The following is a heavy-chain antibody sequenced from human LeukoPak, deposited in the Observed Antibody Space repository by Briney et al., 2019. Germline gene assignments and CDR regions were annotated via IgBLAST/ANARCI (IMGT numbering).Heavy chain of an antibody. J-gene: IGHJ4*02. Sequence: GGSLRLSCVASGFTFSSSWMHWVRQAPGKGLEWVSSISSSSSYIYYADSVKGRFTISRDNAKNSLYLQMNSLRAEDTAVYYCARFWVEYYYDSSGYDYWGQGTLVTVSS. CDR2: ISSSSSYI. CDR3: ARFWVEYYYDSSGYDY. V-gene: IGHV3-21*01. D-gene: IGHD3-22*01. CDR1: GFTFSSSW.